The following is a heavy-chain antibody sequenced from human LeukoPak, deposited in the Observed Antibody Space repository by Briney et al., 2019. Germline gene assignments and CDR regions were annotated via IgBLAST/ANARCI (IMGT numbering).Heavy chain of an antibody. V-gene: IGHV3-53*01. J-gene: IGHJ4*02. CDR1: GIPLSSNY. CDR3: AKSGFYESMHYFDD. CDR2: IYSGGST. Sequence: GPLGLSFAASGIPLSSNYMSWVRPAPGTGPEWVSVIYSGGSTYYAVSVKGRFTISRHNSKNTLYLQMNSLRAEDTAVYYCAKSGFYESMHYFDDWGQGTLVTVSS. D-gene: IGHD3-22*01.